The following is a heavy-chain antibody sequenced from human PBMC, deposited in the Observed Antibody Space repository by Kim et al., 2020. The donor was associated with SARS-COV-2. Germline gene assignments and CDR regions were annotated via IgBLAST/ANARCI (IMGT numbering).Heavy chain of an antibody. J-gene: IGHJ4*02. CDR1: GFTFSSYG. D-gene: IGHD5-12*01. Sequence: GGSLRLSCAVSGFTFSSYGMHWVRQAPGKGLEWVAVISYDGSNKYYADSVKGRFTISRDNSKNTLYLQMNSLRAEDTAVYYCAKDLHEMATISYYFDYWGQGTLVTVSS. V-gene: IGHV3-30*18. CDR2: ISYDGSNK. CDR3: AKDLHEMATISYYFDY.